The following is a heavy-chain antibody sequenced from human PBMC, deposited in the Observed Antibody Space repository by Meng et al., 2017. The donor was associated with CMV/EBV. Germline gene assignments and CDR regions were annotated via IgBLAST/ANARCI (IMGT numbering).Heavy chain of an antibody. D-gene: IGHD3-10*01. CDR2: INPNSGGT. CDR3: ARTPMVRGVISNFDY. V-gene: IGHV1-2*02. CDR1: GYTFTGYY. Sequence: ASVKVSCKASGYTFTGYYMHWVRQAPGQGLEWMGWINPNSGGTNYAQKFQGRVTMTRDTSISTAYMELSRLRSDDTAVYYCARTPMVRGVISNFDYWGQGTLVTVSS. J-gene: IGHJ4*02.